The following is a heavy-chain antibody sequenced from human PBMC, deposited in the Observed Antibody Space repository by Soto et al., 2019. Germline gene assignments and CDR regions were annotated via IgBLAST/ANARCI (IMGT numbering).Heavy chain of an antibody. V-gene: IGHV4-59*01. Sequence: SETLSLTCTVSGGSITSSYWRWIRRPPGKGLEWIAYIYDTGISGYTPSTSYNTSLKSRVTMSVDTSKSQFSLKLSSVTAADTAVYYCARDHYYGSGSYFYRGQGTLVTVFS. CDR1: GGSITSSY. J-gene: IGHJ4*02. D-gene: IGHD3-10*01. CDR3: ARDHYYGSGSYFY. CDR2: IYDTGISGYTPST.